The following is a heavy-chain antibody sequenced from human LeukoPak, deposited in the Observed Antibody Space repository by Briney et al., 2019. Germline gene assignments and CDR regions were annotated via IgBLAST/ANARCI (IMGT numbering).Heavy chain of an antibody. CDR2: ISGSGGST. CDR1: GFTFSSYA. CDR3: AKDSMDYYDSSGGPFDY. J-gene: IGHJ4*02. D-gene: IGHD3-22*01. Sequence: PGGSLRLSCAASGFTFSSYAMSWVRQAPGKGLEWVSAISGSGGSTYYADSVKGRFTISRDNSKNTLYLQMNSLRAEDTGVYYCAKDSMDYYDSSGGPFDYWGQGTLVTVSS. V-gene: IGHV3-23*01.